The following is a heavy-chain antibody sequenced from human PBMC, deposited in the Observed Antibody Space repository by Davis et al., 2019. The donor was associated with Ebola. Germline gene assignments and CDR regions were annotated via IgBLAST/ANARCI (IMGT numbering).Heavy chain of an antibody. D-gene: IGHD2-2*02. CDR3: TGGNCFSTSCYKNWFDP. Sequence: GESLKISCAASGFTFSNAWMNWVRQAPGKGLEWVGRIKSKTDGGTTDYAAPAKGRFTISRDDSKNTLYLQMNSLKTEDTAVYYCTGGNCFSTSCYKNWFDPWGQGTLVTVSS. CDR1: GFTFSNAW. CDR2: IKSKTDGGTT. V-gene: IGHV3-15*07. J-gene: IGHJ5*02.